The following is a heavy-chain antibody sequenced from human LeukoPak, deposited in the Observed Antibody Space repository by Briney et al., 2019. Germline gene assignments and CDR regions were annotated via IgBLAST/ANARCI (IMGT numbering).Heavy chain of an antibody. CDR1: GGSFSGYY. J-gene: IGHJ4*02. CDR2: INHSGST. Sequence: KASETLSLTCAVYGGSFSGYYWSWIRQPPGKGLEWIGEINHSGSTNYNPSLKSRVTISVDTSKNQFSLKLSSVTAADTAVYYCAREEGFIDYWGQGTLVTVSS. V-gene: IGHV4-34*01. CDR3: AREEGFIDY.